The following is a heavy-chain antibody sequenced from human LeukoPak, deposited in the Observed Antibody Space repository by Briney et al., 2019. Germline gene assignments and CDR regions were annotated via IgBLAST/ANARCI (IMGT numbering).Heavy chain of an antibody. CDR3: AKGLGYSYGYFDY. CDR2: ICANDGNT. D-gene: IGHD5-18*01. Sequence: GGSLRLSCAASGLTFRNYAMSWVRQAPGKGLEWVSVICANDGNTYYADAVKGRFTISRDNSKDTLYLQMDSLRAEDTALYFCAKGLGYSYGYFDYWGQGTLVTVSS. V-gene: IGHV3-23*01. CDR1: GLTFRNYA. J-gene: IGHJ4*02.